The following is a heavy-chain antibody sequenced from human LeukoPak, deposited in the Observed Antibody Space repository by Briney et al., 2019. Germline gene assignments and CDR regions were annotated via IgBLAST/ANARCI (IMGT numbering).Heavy chain of an antibody. J-gene: IGHJ4*02. CDR1: GFTFSSYW. D-gene: IGHD7-27*01. CDR2: RKQDGSEK. CDR3: ARDRTELGIVHDY. V-gene: IGHV3-7*01. Sequence: PGGSLRLSCAASGFTFSSYWMSLVRQAPGKGLEWVANRKQDGSEKYYVDSVKGRFTISRDNAKNSLYLQMNSLRAEDTAVYYCARDRTELGIVHDYWGQGTLVTVSS.